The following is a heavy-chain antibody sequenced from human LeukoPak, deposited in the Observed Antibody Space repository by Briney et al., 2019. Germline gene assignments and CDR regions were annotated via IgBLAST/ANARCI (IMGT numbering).Heavy chain of an antibody. V-gene: IGHV3-7*03. CDR2: IKQDGSEK. J-gene: IGHJ4*02. CDR3: AKVGYSYAPRNIDY. Sequence: PGGSLRLSCAASGFTFSTYWMSWVRQAPGKGLEWVANIKQDGSEKYYLDSVKGRFTISRDNSKNTLYVQMNSLRAEDTAVYYCAKVGYSYAPRNIDYWGQGTLVTVSS. CDR1: GFTFSTYW. D-gene: IGHD5-18*01.